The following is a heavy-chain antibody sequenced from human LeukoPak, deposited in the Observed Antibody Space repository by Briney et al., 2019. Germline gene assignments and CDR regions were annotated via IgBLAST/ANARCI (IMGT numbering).Heavy chain of an antibody. D-gene: IGHD6-13*01. Sequence: SETLSLTCAVSGYSISSGYYWGWIRQPPGKGLEWIGSIYHSGSTYYNPSLKSRLTISVDTSKNLFSLKLSSVTAADTAVYYCARDRRLTAAGNFYWFDPWGQGTLVTVSS. CDR1: GYSISSGYY. J-gene: IGHJ5*02. V-gene: IGHV4-38-2*02. CDR2: IYHSGST. CDR3: ARDRRLTAAGNFYWFDP.